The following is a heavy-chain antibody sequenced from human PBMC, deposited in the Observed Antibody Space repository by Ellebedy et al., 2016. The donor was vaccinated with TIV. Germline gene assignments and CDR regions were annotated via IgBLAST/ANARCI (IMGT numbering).Heavy chain of an antibody. CDR2: VYYSGST. D-gene: IGHD2-2*01. Sequence: MPSETLSLTCTVSGGSISTYYCNWIRQPPGTGLEWIGYVYYSGSTSYNPSLKSRVTISVDTSKKQFSLRLNSVTAADTAVYYCGRGAVVPAAMRYFDHWGRGTLVTVSS. CDR3: GRGAVVPAAMRYFDH. CDR1: GGSISTYY. V-gene: IGHV4-59*08. J-gene: IGHJ2*01.